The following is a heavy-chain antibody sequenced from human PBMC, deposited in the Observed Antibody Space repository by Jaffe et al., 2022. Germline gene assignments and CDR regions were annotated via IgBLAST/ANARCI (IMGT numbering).Heavy chain of an antibody. CDR1: GYTFTTQA. D-gene: IGHD3-9*01. CDR2: INAASGNT. J-gene: IGHJ4*02. CDR3: ASRPTMFWGPLDY. V-gene: IGHV1-3*01. Sequence: QVQLVQSGAEVKKPGASVRVSCKASGYTFTTQAIHWVRQAPGQRLEWMGWINAASGNTQYSENFQGRVTITRDTSASTAYMDLSSLISEDTAVYYCASRPTMFWGPLDYWGQGTLVTVSS.